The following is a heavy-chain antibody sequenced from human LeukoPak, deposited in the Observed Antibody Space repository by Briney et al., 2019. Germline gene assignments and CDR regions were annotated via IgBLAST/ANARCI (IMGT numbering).Heavy chain of an antibody. CDR1: GFTFSSYA. CDR3: AKTRFGELLPYN. D-gene: IGHD3-10*01. Sequence: GGSLRPSCAASGFTFSSYAMSWVRQAPGKGLEWVSAISGSGGSTYYADSVKGRFTISRDNSKNTLYLQMNSLRAEDTAVYYCAKTRFGELLPYNWGQGTLVTVSS. V-gene: IGHV3-23*01. J-gene: IGHJ4*02. CDR2: ISGSGGST.